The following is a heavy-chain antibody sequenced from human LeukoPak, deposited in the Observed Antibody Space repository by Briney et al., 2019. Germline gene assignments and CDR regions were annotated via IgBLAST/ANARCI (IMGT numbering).Heavy chain of an antibody. CDR3: ARDVRGYCTNGVCFFDY. V-gene: IGHV3-66*02. J-gene: IGHJ4*02. CDR1: GFTFSSYA. CDR2: IYSGGST. D-gene: IGHD2-8*01. Sequence: GGSLRLSCAASGFTFSSYAMSWVRQAPGKGLEWVSVIYSGGSTYYADSVKGRFTISRDNSKNTLYLQMNSLRAEDTAVYYCARDVRGYCTNGVCFFDYWGQGTLVTVSS.